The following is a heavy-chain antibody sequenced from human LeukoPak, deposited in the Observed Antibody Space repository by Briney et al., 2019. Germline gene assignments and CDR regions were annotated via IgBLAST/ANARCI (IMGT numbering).Heavy chain of an antibody. Sequence: SETLSLTCSVSSGSTRGYYWSWIRQPAGKGLEWIGRVYTTGSTNYNPSLKSRVTMSVDTSKNQFSLKMTSVTAADTAVYYCARELDWAPIDCWGQGTLVTVSS. CDR2: VYTTGST. J-gene: IGHJ4*02. CDR1: SGSTRGYY. CDR3: ARELDWAPIDC. V-gene: IGHV4-4*07. D-gene: IGHD3-9*01.